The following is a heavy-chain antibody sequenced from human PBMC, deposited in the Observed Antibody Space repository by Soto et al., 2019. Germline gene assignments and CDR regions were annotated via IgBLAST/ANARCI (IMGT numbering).Heavy chain of an antibody. Sequence: ASVKVSCKTSGYTFTSYAMHWVRQAPGQRLEWMGWINAGNGNTKYSQKFQGRVTITIDTSASTAYMELSSLRSEDTAIYYCARDLGGWPDYWGQGTLVTVYS. CDR3: ARDLGGWPDY. CDR2: INAGNGNT. J-gene: IGHJ4*02. V-gene: IGHV1-3*01. CDR1: GYTFTSYA. D-gene: IGHD6-19*01.